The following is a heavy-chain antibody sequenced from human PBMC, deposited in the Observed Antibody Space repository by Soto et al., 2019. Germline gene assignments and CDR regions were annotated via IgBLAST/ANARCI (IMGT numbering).Heavy chain of an antibody. CDR3: ARDSLMAKDGNARHYFGLDV. CDR1: GGSIRSGGYY. V-gene: IGHV4-31*03. CDR2: IYYSGST. Sequence: SETLSLTCTVSGGSIRSGGYYWSWVRQSPRRGPEWIGNIYYSGSTYYNPSLKSRLTISVDTSKNQFSLNLSSVAAADTAVYYCARDSLMAKDGNARHYFGLDVWGQGTTVTVSS. D-gene: IGHD2-8*01. J-gene: IGHJ6*02.